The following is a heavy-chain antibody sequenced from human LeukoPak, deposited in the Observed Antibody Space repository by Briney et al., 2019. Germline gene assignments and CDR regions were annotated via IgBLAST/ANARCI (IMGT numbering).Heavy chain of an antibody. CDR1: GGTFSSYA. J-gene: IGHJ4*02. CDR3: ARGFPPRIYYDSSGYYSYYFDY. V-gene: IGHV1-69*05. D-gene: IGHD3-22*01. Sequence: GASVKVSCKASGGTFSSYAISWVRQAPGQGLEWMGGIIPIFGTANYAQKFQGRVTMTTDTSTSTAYMELRSLRSDDTAVYYCARGFPPRIYYDSSGYYSYYFDYWGQGTLVTVSS. CDR2: IIPIFGTA.